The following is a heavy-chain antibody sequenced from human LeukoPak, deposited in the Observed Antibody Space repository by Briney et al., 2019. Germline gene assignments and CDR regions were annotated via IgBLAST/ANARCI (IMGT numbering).Heavy chain of an antibody. CDR2: IYHTGST. CDR3: ARGGYPPDY. J-gene: IGHJ4*02. V-gene: IGHV4-59*01. D-gene: IGHD6-13*01. Sequence: SETLSLTCTVSGDSISGYYCSWIRQPPGKGLEWIGYIYHTGSTNYNPSLKSRVTISVDTSKNQFSLKLSSVTAADTAVYYCARGGYPPDYWGQGTLVTVSS. CDR1: GDSISGYY.